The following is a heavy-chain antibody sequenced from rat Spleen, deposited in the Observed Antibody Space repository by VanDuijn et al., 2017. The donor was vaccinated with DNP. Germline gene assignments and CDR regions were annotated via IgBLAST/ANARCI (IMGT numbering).Heavy chain of an antibody. V-gene: IGHV5-31*01. D-gene: IGHD4-3*01. Sequence: EVQLVESGGDLVQPGRSLKLSCVASGFTFSYYWMAWIRQVPGKGLEWIASITGGSGITSYPDSVKGRFTISKDDAKNTLSLQMNSLRSEDTATYYCATDGSSGFDYWGQGVMVTVSS. CDR2: ITGGSGIT. J-gene: IGHJ2*01. CDR1: GFTFSYYW. CDR3: ATDGSSGFDY.